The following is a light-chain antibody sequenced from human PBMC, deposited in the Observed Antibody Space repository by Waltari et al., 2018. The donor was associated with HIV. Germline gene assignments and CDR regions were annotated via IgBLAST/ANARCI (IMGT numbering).Light chain of an antibody. CDR3: QQYYSTSIT. V-gene: IGKV1-NL1*01. J-gene: IGKJ2*01. CDR2: AAS. CDR1: HGITKS. Sequence: DIQMTQSPSSLSASVGDRVTITCRASHGITKSFAWYQHQIGKAPKILLYAASRLESGFSPRFSGSGSWTDFTITISSLQPSDFATYYCQQYYSTSITFGQGTKLEIK.